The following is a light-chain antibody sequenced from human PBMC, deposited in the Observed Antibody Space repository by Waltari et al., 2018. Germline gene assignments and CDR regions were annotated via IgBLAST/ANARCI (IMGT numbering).Light chain of an antibody. CDR3: ATWTGSVDGEVM. CDR1: DSDIGNNY. Sequence: QSLLTQPPSVSAAPGQTVTISCSGSDSDIGNNYVSWYQQPSGAAPKPLTSDYSNRPSGVPHRFSGSRSDTSASLVITGLQTGDEADYYCATWTGSVDGEVMFGGGTKLNVL. V-gene: IGLV1-51*01. J-gene: IGLJ3*02. CDR2: DYS.